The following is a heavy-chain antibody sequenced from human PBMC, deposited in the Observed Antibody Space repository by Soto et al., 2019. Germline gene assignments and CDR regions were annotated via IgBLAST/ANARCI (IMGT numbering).Heavy chain of an antibody. J-gene: IGHJ6*03. Sequence: QVQLVQYGAEVKKPGSSVRVSCKASGGTFSNFILTWVRQAPGQGLEWMGRIIPILGTITYAQKFQGRVTITADKSSSTAYMELGSLRSEDTAVYYCARGAYDPPYYYFYMDVWGKGTTVTVSS. CDR3: ARGAYDPPYYYFYMDV. V-gene: IGHV1-69*08. D-gene: IGHD5-12*01. CDR1: GGTFSNFI. CDR2: IIPILGTI.